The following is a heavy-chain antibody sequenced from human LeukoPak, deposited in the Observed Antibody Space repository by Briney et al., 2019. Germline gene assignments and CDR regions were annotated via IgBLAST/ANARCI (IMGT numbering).Heavy chain of an antibody. J-gene: IGHJ4*02. CDR3: ARDLIGGNRYCSSTSCYKD. CDR1: GFTFSSYS. Sequence: GGSLRLSCVASGFTFSSYSMNWVRQAPGKGLEWVSSISSSSSYIYYADSVKGRFTISRDNAKNSLYLQMNGLRAEDTAVYYCARDLIGGNRYCSSTSCYKDWGQGTLVTVSS. V-gene: IGHV3-21*01. D-gene: IGHD2-2*02. CDR2: ISSSSSYI.